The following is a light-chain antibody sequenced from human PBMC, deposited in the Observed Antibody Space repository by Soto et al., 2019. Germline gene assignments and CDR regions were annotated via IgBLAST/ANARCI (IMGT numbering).Light chain of an antibody. J-gene: IGKJ3*01. CDR3: QQSYSHPLT. CDR1: QPISTF. V-gene: IGKV1-39*01. Sequence: DIQMTQSPSSLSASVGDRVTITCRASQPISTFLNWYQHRPGKAPNLLIYGTSSLQSGGPSRFSGSGSGTDFTLTISSLQPEDFANYFCQQSYSHPLTFGPGTKVDIK. CDR2: GTS.